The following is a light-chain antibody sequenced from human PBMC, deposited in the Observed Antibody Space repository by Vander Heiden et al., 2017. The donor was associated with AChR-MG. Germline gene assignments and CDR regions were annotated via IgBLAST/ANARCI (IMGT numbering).Light chain of an antibody. Sequence: SYVLTHPLSAAVAPGQTARITCGRNNIGSKSVHWYQPTPGQAHVLVVYDDSDRPSGIPERFSGSNSGNTATLTISRVEAGDEADYYCQVWDSSSDHVVFGGGTKLTVL. CDR3: QVWDSSSDHVV. CDR1: NIGSKS. V-gene: IGLV3-21*02. CDR2: DDS. J-gene: IGLJ2*01.